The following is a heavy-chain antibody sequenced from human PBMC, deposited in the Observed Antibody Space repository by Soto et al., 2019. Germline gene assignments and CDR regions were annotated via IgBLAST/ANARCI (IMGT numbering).Heavy chain of an antibody. CDR1: GGSISSTRW. D-gene: IGHD1-26*01. CDR2: IYHGGST. Sequence: PSETLSLTCTVSGGSISSTRWWSWVRQSPGKGLEWIGDIYHGGSTNYNPSLKSRVTISIDKSKNQFSLKLKSVTAADTAMYYCARPQFSGTYHDPFKIWGPGTMVTVSS. CDR3: ARPQFSGTYHDPFKI. J-gene: IGHJ3*02. V-gene: IGHV4-4*02.